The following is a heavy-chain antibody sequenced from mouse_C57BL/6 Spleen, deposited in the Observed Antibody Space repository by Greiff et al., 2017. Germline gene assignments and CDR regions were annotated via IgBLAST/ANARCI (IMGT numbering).Heavy chain of an antibody. Sequence: VQVVEPGAELVKPGASVKISCKASGYAFSSYWMNWVKQRPGQGLEWIGQIYPGDGDTNYNGKFKGKATLTADKSSSTAYMQLSSLTSEDSAVYFCARDRDDSDYWGQGTTLTVSS. CDR1: GYAFSSYW. D-gene: IGHD2-4*01. CDR2: IYPGDGDT. J-gene: IGHJ2*01. CDR3: ARDRDDSDY. V-gene: IGHV1-80*01.